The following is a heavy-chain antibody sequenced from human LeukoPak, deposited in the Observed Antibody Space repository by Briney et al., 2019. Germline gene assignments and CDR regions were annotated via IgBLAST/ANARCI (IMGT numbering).Heavy chain of an antibody. Sequence: ETLSLTCTVSAGSISSNYYWGWIRQPPGKGLEWVSSISSSSSYIYYADSVKGRFTISRDNAKNSLYLQMNSLRAEDTAVYYCARDRGGSSWKSYYYYYYMDVWGKGTTVTVSS. CDR1: AGSISSNYY. CDR2: ISSSSSYI. V-gene: IGHV3-21*01. D-gene: IGHD6-13*01. CDR3: ARDRGGSSWKSYYYYYYMDV. J-gene: IGHJ6*03.